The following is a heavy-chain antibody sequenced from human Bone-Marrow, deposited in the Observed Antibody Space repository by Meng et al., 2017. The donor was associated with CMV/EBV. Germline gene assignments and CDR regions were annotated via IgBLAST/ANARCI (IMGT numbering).Heavy chain of an antibody. J-gene: IGHJ4*02. D-gene: IGHD1-14*01. CDR2: IKQDGSIK. Sequence: GESLKISCAASGFTFSSYWMSWVRQAPGKGLEWVANIKQDGSIKNYADSVRGRFTISRDNDKSLLYLQVSSLRAEDTAVYYCARDAMWKPVDYWGQGTLVTVSS. CDR1: GFTFSSYW. CDR3: ARDAMWKPVDY. V-gene: IGHV3-7*01.